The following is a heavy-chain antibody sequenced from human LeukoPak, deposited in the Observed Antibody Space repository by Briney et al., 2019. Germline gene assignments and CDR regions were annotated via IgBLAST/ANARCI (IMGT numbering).Heavy chain of an antibody. Sequence: SETLSLTCTVSGGSISSYYWSWIRQPAGKGLEWIGRIYTSGSTNYNPSLKSRVTMSVDTSKNQFSLKLSSVTAADTAVYYCARDFYDILTGPWDWFDPWGQGTLVTVSS. CDR3: ARDFYDILTGPWDWFDP. CDR2: IYTSGST. V-gene: IGHV4-4*07. J-gene: IGHJ5*02. D-gene: IGHD3-9*01. CDR1: GGSISSYY.